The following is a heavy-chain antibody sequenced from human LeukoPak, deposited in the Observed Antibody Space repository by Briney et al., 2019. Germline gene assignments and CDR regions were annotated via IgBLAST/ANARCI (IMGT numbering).Heavy chain of an antibody. CDR3: ARVAQQLVIDY. D-gene: IGHD6-13*01. J-gene: IGHJ4*02. CDR1: GGSISSYY. CDR2: IYYSGST. V-gene: IGHV4-59*01. Sequence: SETLSLTCTVSGGSISSYYWSWIRQPPGKGLEWIGYIYYSGSTNCNPPLKSRVTISVDTSKNQFSLKLSSVTAADTAVYYCARVAQQLVIDYWGQGTLVTVSS.